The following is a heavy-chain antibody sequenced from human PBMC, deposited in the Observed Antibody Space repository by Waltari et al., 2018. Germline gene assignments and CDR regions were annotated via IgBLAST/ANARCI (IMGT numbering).Heavy chain of an antibody. D-gene: IGHD3-9*01. V-gene: IGHV1-24*01. CDR2: AEPKDGET. CDR3: ATKPSLLYFGWLRRVEWFDP. Sequence: QVQLVQSGAEVKKPGASVKVSCKVSGYTLTELSMHWVRQAPGKGLGWMGGAEPKDGETIYAQKCQGRFTMTEDTSTDPAYMELSSMRSEYTAVYYCATKPSLLYFGWLRRVEWFDPWGQGTLVTVSS. CDR1: GYTLTELS. J-gene: IGHJ5*02.